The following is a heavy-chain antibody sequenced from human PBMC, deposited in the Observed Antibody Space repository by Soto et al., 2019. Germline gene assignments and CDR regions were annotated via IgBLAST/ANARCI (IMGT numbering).Heavy chain of an antibody. V-gene: IGHV3-21*06. J-gene: IGHJ4*02. D-gene: IGHD6-13*01. CDR3: ASARVYATGPLDF. Sequence: PGGSLRLSCAASGFTFTSYTMNWVRQAPGKGLEWVSSISSSSDYIYYADSMKGRVTISRDNAKNSLFLDMNSLTGEDTAVYYCASARVYATGPLDFWGQGTRVSVSS. CDR2: ISSSSDYI. CDR1: GFTFTSYT.